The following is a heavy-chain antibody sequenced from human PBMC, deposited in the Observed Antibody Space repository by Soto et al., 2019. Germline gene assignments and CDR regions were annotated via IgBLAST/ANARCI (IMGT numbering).Heavy chain of an antibody. J-gene: IGHJ6*02. CDR3: ARDLSGDRNYYYGMDV. Sequence: SETLSLTCTGSGGSISSGDYYWSWIRQPPGKGLEWIGYIYYSGSTYYNPSLKSRVTISIDTSKNQFSLKLSSVTAADTAVYYCARDLSGDRNYYYGMDVWGQGTTVTSP. CDR1: GGSISSGDYY. V-gene: IGHV4-30-4*01. D-gene: IGHD4-17*01. CDR2: IYYSGST.